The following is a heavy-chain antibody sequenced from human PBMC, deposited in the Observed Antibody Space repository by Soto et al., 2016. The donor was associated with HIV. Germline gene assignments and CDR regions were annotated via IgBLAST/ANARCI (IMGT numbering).Heavy chain of an antibody. CDR2: ISTSGGNA. J-gene: IGHJ4*02. CDR1: GFTFSIYA. V-gene: IGHV3-23*01. D-gene: IGHD3-10*01. Sequence: EVQLLESGGGLVQPGGSLRLSCAASGFTFSIYAMTWVRQAPGKGLEWVSTISTSGGNAYYADSAKGRFTISRDNSNNTLYLQMNSLRAEDTAVYYCAKDGEGFYGSGSYYRAPYYFDNWGQGTLVTVSS. CDR3: AKDGEGFYGSGSYYRAPYYFDN.